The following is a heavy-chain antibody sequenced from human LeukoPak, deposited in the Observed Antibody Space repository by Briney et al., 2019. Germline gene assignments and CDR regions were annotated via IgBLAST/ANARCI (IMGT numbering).Heavy chain of an antibody. Sequence: GGSQRLSCAASGFTFSSYAMSWVRQAPGKGLEWVGRIKAKAHGGTIEYAAPVKGRFTISRDDSKNTLYLQMNSLKTEDTAVYYCTTDGVGVEGATYDNWGQGTLVSVSS. CDR3: TTDGVGVEGATYDN. CDR1: GFTFSSYA. J-gene: IGHJ4*02. D-gene: IGHD1-26*01. CDR2: IKAKAHGGTI. V-gene: IGHV3-15*01.